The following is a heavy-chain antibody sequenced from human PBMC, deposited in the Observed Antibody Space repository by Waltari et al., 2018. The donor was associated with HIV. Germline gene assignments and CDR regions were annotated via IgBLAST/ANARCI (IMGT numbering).Heavy chain of an antibody. D-gene: IGHD3-22*01. CDR2: ISAYNGNT. J-gene: IGHJ4*02. CDR1: GYTFTSYG. Sequence: QVQLVQSGAEVKKPGASVKVSCKASGYTFTSYGISWVRPAPGQGLEWMGWISAYNGNTNYAQKLQGRVTMTTDTSTSTAYMELRSLRSDDTAVYYCARDPRGGDSSGYYQIHLFDYWGQGTLVTVSS. CDR3: ARDPRGGDSSGYYQIHLFDY. V-gene: IGHV1-18*01.